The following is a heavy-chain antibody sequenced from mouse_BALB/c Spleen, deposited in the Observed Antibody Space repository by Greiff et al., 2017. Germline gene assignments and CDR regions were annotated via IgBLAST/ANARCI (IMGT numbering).Heavy chain of an antibody. J-gene: IGHJ4*01. V-gene: IGHV5-6-3*01. CDR2: INSNGGST. CDR3: ARLRPLYYAMDY. Sequence: EVKLVESGGGLVQPGGSLKLSCAASGFTFSSYGMSWVRQTPDKRLELVATINSNGGSTYYPDSVKGRFTISRDNAKNTLYLQMSSLKSEDTAMYYCARLRPLYYAMDYWGQGTSVTVSS. CDR1: GFTFSSYG. D-gene: IGHD2-12*01.